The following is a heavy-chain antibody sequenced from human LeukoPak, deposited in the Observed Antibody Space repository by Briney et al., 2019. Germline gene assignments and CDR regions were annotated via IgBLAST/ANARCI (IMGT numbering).Heavy chain of an antibody. V-gene: IGHV1-3*01. J-gene: IGHJ3*02. CDR3: ARGEWEGGWSGVFDI. D-gene: IGHD6-19*01. CDR2: INAGNGNT. Sequence: ASVTVSCKASGYTFTSYAMHWVRQAPGQRLEWMGWINAGNGNTKYSQKFQGRVTITRDTSASTAYMELSSLRSEDTAVYYCARGEWEGGWSGVFDIWGQGTMVTVSS. CDR1: GYTFTSYA.